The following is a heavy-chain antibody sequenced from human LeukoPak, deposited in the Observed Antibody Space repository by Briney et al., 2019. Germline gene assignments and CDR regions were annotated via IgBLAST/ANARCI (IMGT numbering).Heavy chain of an antibody. V-gene: IGHV3-74*01. J-gene: IGHJ5*02. CDR3: ALLHSESNFVGP. Sequence: GGSLRLSCAASGFTLSSYWMHWVRQAPGKGLVWVSRIHRDGSSTNYGDSVKGRFTISRDNANNMLYLQMSSLSPEDTAVYYCALLHSESNFVGPWGQGTLVTASS. CDR1: GFTLSSYW. D-gene: IGHD1-26*01. CDR2: IHRDGSST.